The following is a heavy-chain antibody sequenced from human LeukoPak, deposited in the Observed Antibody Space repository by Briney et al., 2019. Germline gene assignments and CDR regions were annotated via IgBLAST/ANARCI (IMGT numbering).Heavy chain of an antibody. CDR3: ARDPSTLLPTDDS. Sequence: GGSLRLSCAASGFTFSSYAMHWVRQAPGKGLEWVAVISYDGSNKYYADSVKGRFTISRDNSKNTLYLQMNSLRVEDTAIYYCARDPSTLLPTDDSWGQGTLVAVSS. J-gene: IGHJ4*02. CDR2: ISYDGSNK. D-gene: IGHD2-2*01. CDR1: GFTFSSYA. V-gene: IGHV3-30*14.